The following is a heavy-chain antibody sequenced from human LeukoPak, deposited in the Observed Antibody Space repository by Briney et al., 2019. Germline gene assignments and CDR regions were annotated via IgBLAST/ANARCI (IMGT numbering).Heavy chain of an antibody. CDR2: IIPIFGTA. J-gene: IGHJ4*02. D-gene: IGHD3-22*01. CDR3: ARGYYDSSGYYDY. Sequence: SVKVSCKASGGTFSSYAISWVRQAPGQGLAWMGGIIPIFGTANYAQKFQGRVTITADESTSTAYMELSSLRSEDTAVYYCARGYYDSSGYYDYWGQGTLVTVSS. V-gene: IGHV1-69*13. CDR1: GGTFSSYA.